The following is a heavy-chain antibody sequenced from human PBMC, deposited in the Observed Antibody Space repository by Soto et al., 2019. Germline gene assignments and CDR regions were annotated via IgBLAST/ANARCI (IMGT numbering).Heavy chain of an antibody. V-gene: IGHV6-1*01. Sequence: PSQTLSLTCAISGDSVSSNSAAWNWIRQSPSRGLEWLGRTYYRSKWYDDYAVFVKSRITIIPDTAKNQFSLHLNSVTPEDTAMYFCARISTGHWDVLDYYYYGIDVWGQGTTVTLSS. CDR3: ARISTGHWDVLDYYYYGIDV. CDR2: TYYRSKWYD. CDR1: GDSVSSNSAA. D-gene: IGHD3-9*01. J-gene: IGHJ6*02.